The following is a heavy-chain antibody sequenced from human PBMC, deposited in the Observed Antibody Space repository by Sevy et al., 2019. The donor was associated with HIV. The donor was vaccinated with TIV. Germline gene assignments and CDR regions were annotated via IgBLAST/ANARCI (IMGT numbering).Heavy chain of an antibody. CDR3: AKDAEIAAIPTNKYYFDY. Sequence: GGSLRLSCAASGFTFSSYAMSWVRQAPGKGLEWVSAISGSGGSTYYADSVKGRFTISRDNSKNTLYLQMNSLRAEDTAVYYCAKDAEIAAIPTNKYYFDYWGQGTLVTVSS. CDR2: ISGSGGST. CDR1: GFTFSSYA. D-gene: IGHD6-25*01. J-gene: IGHJ4*02. V-gene: IGHV3-23*01.